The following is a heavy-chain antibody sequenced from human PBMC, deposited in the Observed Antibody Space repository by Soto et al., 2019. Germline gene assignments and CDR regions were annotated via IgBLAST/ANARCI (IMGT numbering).Heavy chain of an antibody. Sequence: ESLKSSCKGSGYSFTSYWISWVRQMPGKGLEWMGRIDPSDSYTNYSPSFQGHVTISADKSISTAYLQWSSLKASDTAMYYCARHVMGARGWVEEPLWGQGTLVTVSS. CDR3: ARHVMGARGWVEEPL. J-gene: IGHJ4*02. V-gene: IGHV5-10-1*01. D-gene: IGHD1-1*01. CDR2: IDPSDSYT. CDR1: GYSFTSYW.